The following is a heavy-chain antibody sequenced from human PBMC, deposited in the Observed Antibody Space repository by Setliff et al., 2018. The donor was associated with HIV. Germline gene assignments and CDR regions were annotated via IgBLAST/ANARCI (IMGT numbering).Heavy chain of an antibody. Sequence: ASVKVSCKASGYTFTSYSMHWVRQAPGQGLEWMGIINRSGGTTNYAQTLRGRVAMTRDTSTSTVYLEVSGLRFEDTAVYYCARAGYCSRSTCQPTFDYWGQGTLVTVSS. D-gene: IGHD2-2*01. V-gene: IGHV1-46*04. J-gene: IGHJ4*02. CDR3: ARAGYCSRSTCQPTFDY. CDR2: INRSGGTT. CDR1: GYTFTSYS.